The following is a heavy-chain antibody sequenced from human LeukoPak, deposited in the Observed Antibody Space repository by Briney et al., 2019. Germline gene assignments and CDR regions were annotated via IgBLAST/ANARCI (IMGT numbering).Heavy chain of an antibody. J-gene: IGHJ4*02. CDR1: GYTFTSYD. V-gene: IGHV1-8*01. D-gene: IGHD6-19*01. CDR3: ARGLGIAVAGTAASGLDDY. CDR2: MNPNSGNT. Sequence: ASVKVSCKASGYTFTSYDINWVRQATGQGLEWMGWMNPNSGNTGYAQKFQGRVTMTRNTSISTAYMELSSLRSEDTAVYYCARGLGIAVAGTAASGLDDYWGQGTLVTVSS.